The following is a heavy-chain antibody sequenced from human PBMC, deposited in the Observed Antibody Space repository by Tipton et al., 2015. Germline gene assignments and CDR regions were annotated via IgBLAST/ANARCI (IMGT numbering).Heavy chain of an antibody. CDR2: ISGSGVNT. Sequence: SLRLSCAVSGVTFSNYVMNWVRQAPGKGLEWVSGISGSGVNTYYADSVKGRFTVSRDNSKNTLYLQMNSLRAEDTAVYYCTTDDRTSRTRYYYYGLAVWGQGTTVTVSS. V-gene: IGHV3-23*01. CDR1: GVTFSNYV. CDR3: TTDDRTSRTRYYYYGLAV. J-gene: IGHJ6*02. D-gene: IGHD2-2*01.